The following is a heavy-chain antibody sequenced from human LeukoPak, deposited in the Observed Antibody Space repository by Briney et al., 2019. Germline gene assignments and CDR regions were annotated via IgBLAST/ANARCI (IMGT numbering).Heavy chain of an antibody. CDR1: GGSFSDYY. D-gene: IGHD3-16*01. CDR2: INHSGST. V-gene: IGHV4-34*01. CDR3: ARGPPRIMITFGGVMLDY. J-gene: IGHJ4*02. Sequence: SETLSLTCAVYGGSFSDYYWSWIRQPPGKGLEWIGEINHSGSTNYNPSLKSRVTISVDTSKNQFSLKLSSVTAADTAVYYCARGPPRIMITFGGVMLDYWGQGTLVTVSS.